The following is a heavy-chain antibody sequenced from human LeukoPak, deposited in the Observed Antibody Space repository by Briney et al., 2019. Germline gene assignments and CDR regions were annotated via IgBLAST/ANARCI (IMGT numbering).Heavy chain of an antibody. Sequence: PGGSLRLSCAASGFTFSSYAMSWVRQAPGKGLEWVSAISGSGGSTYYADAVKGRFTISRDNSKNTLYLQMHSLRAEDTAVYYCASGKGQWNDYYMDVWGKGTTVTVSS. J-gene: IGHJ6*03. D-gene: IGHD1-1*01. CDR3: ASGKGQWNDYYMDV. CDR2: ISGSGGST. V-gene: IGHV3-23*01. CDR1: GFTFSSYA.